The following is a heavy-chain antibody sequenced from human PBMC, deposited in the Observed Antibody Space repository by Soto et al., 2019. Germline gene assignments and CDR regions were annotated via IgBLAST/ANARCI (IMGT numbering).Heavy chain of an antibody. CDR1: GYTFTSYG. V-gene: IGHV1-18*01. CDR2: ISAYNGNT. J-gene: IGHJ4*02. CDR3: ASSTIYGDPYLSDY. Sequence: ASVKVSCKASGYTFTSYGISWVRQAPGQGLEWMGWISAYNGNTNYAQKLQGRVTMTTDTSTSTAYMELRSLRSDDTAVYYCASSTIYGDPYLSDYWGQGTLVTVSS. D-gene: IGHD4-17*01.